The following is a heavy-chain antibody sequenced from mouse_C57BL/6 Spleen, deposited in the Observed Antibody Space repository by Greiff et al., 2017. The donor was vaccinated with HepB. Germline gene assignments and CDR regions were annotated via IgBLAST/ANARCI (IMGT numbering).Heavy chain of an antibody. CDR3: ARWGDYGPLYYFDY. V-gene: IGHV5-17*01. J-gene: IGHJ2*01. CDR2: ISSGSSTI. D-gene: IGHD2-13*01. Sequence: EVKLVESGGGLVKPGGSLKLSCAASGFTFSDYGMHWVRQAPEKGLEWVAYISSGSSTIYYADTVKGRFTISRDNAKNNLFLQMTSLRSEDTAMYYCARWGDYGPLYYFDYWGQGTTLTVSS. CDR1: GFTFSDYG.